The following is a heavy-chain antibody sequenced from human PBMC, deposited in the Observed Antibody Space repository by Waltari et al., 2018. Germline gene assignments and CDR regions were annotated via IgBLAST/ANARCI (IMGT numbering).Heavy chain of an antibody. J-gene: IGHJ4*02. V-gene: IGHV4-34*01. Sequence: QVQLQQWGAGPLKSSETLSLTCAVYGGSFSGYYGSWIRQTPGKELEWIGEIHPSGSTDYKSSLQSRVTILLDTSKTQLSLKLTSVTAADTAVYYCARGLDNAKIGYWGQGTLVTVSS. CDR3: ARGLDNAKIGY. D-gene: IGHD1-20*01. CDR1: GGSFSGYY. CDR2: IHPSGST.